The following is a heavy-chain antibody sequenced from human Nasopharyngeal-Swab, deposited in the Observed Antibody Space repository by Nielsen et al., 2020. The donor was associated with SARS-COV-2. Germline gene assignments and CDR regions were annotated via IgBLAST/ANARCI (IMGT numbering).Heavy chain of an antibody. CDR3: ARVIWDCSSTSCTYYYYYYMDV. J-gene: IGHJ6*03. CDR1: GFTFSDYY. Sequence: GESLKTSCAASGFTFSDYYMSWIRQAPGKGLEWVSYISSSGSTIYYADSVKGRFTISRDNAKNSLYLQMNSLRAEDTAVYYCARVIWDCSSTSCTYYYYYYMDVWGKGTTVTVSS. D-gene: IGHD2-2*01. CDR2: ISSSGSTI. V-gene: IGHV3-11*01.